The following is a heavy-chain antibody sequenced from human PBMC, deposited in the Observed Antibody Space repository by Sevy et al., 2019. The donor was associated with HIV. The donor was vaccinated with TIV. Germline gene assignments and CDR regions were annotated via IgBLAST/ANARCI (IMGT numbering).Heavy chain of an antibody. J-gene: IGHJ3*02. CDR3: AGGRYDSSGSFDAFDI. Sequence: GGSLRLSCKPSGFTFITYAMNWVRQAPGKGLEWVSTIYGSGGATYSADSVKGRFPISRDNSKNTLYLQMTSLRTEDSAVYYCAGGRYDSSGSFDAFDIWGQGTMVTVSS. V-gene: IGHV3-23*01. CDR1: GFTFITYA. D-gene: IGHD3-22*01. CDR2: IYGSGGAT.